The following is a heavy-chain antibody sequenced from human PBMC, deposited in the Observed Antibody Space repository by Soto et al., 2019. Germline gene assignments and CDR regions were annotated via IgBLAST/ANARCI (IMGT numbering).Heavy chain of an antibody. Sequence: QVQLVQSGAEVKKPGASVKVSCKASGYTFTDYYMHWVRQAPGQGLEWMGWINPNSGYTRYAQHFQGRVAMTRDTYDSTVDMALNSLRSDDAAMYYCTRASTVAGGLSNSLPNDYWGQGTLVTFSS. V-gene: IGHV1-2*02. D-gene: IGHD6-19*01. J-gene: IGHJ4*02. CDR1: GYTFTDYY. CDR3: TRASTVAGGLSNSLPNDY. CDR2: INPNSGYT.